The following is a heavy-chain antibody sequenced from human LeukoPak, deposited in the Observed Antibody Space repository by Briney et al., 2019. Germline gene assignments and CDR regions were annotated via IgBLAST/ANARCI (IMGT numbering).Heavy chain of an antibody. J-gene: IGHJ5*02. V-gene: IGHV4-34*01. CDR1: GGSITSYY. D-gene: IGHD2-15*01. CDR2: INHSGST. CDR3: ARGRLGYCSGGSCYSGRNWFDP. Sequence: PSETLSLTCTVSGGSITSYYWSWIRQPPGKGLEWIGEINHSGSTNYNPSLKSRVTISVDTSKNQFSLKLSSVTAADTAVYYCARGRLGYCSGGSCYSGRNWFDPWGQGTLVTVSS.